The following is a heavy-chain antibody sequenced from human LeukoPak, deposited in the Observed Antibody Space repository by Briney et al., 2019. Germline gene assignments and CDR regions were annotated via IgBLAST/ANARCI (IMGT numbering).Heavy chain of an antibody. J-gene: IGHJ6*03. CDR1: GFTFSSNA. CDR3: ARDYPPPGLEHRCVKQTYYYYYMDV. V-gene: IGHV3-48*03. CDR2: ISSSGSTI. Sequence: GGSLRLSCEASGFTFSSNAMSWVRQAPGKGLEWVSYISSSGSTIYYADSVKGRFTISRDNAKNSLYLQMNSLRAEDTAVYYCARDYPPPGLEHRCVKQTYYYYYMDVWGKGTTVTVSS. D-gene: IGHD1/OR15-1a*01.